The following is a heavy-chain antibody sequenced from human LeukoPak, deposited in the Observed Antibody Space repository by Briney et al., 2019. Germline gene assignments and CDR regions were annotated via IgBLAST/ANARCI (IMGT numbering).Heavy chain of an antibody. Sequence: PGGSLRLSCAASGFTFSDSHMTWIRQAPGKGLEWVSYISSSGRTTYYADSVKGRDTISRDNAKNSLYLQMNSLRAEDTAMYYCARDRPGTVTTFDYWGQGTLVTVSS. V-gene: IGHV3-11*04. CDR3: ARDRPGTVTTFDY. CDR2: ISSSGRTT. J-gene: IGHJ4*02. D-gene: IGHD4-17*01. CDR1: GFTFSDSH.